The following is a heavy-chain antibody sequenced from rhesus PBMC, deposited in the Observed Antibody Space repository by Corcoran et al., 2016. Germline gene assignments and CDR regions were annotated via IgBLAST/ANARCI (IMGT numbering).Heavy chain of an antibody. D-gene: IGHD2-15*01. CDR1: GSSISSYW. CDR3: ARDEGCSSTYCRDY. Sequence: QVQLQESGPGLVKPSETLSLTCAVSGSSISSYWGSWIRRPPGKGLEWIGEINGNSGSTYYNPSLNSRVSISKDASKNQFSLKLSSVTAADMAVYYCARDEGCSSTYCRDYWGQGVLFTVSS. CDR2: INGNSGST. V-gene: IGHV4-80*01. J-gene: IGHJ4*01.